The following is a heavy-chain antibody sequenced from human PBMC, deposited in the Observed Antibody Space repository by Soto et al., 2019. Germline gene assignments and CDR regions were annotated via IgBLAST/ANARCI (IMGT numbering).Heavy chain of an antibody. D-gene: IGHD3-16*01. CDR1: GGTFSSYA. Sequence: SVKVSCKASGGTFSSYAISWVRQAPGQGLEWMGGIIPIFGTANYAQKFQGRVTITADESTSTAYMELSSLRSEDTAVYYCASHPYFFMIRWHAGSIDFRGQGTLVTLSS. CDR3: ASHPYFFMIRWHAGSIDF. CDR2: IIPIFGTA. V-gene: IGHV1-69*13. J-gene: IGHJ4*02.